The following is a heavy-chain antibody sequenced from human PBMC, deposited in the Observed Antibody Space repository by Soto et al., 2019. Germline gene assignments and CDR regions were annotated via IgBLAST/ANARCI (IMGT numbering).Heavy chain of an antibody. J-gene: IGHJ4*02. CDR3: VRGTSAWRGMDY. V-gene: IGHV3-74*01. Sequence: PVGSLRLSCAASGFTFSIYCMHWVRQAPGTGLAWVSRTCRNGGETDYAESVKGRFTISRDDAKNTLYLQMNSLRVDDTAIYYCVRGTSAWRGMDYWGQGTLVTVSS. CDR1: GFTFSIYC. D-gene: IGHD6-19*01. CDR2: TCRNGGET.